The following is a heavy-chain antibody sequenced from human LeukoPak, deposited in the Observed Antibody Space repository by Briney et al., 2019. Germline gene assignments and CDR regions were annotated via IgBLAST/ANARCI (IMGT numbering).Heavy chain of an antibody. V-gene: IGHV3-48*03. CDR1: GFTFSNYG. CDR3: ATGSMNPYYYYYMAV. D-gene: IGHD1-26*01. CDR2: ISGGGSDI. Sequence: GGSLRLSCAASGFTFSNYGLNWVGQSPGKGLEWISYISGGGSDIYYADSVKGRFTISRDNAQKSLYLQMNSLRAEDTAVYYCATGSMNPYYYYYMAVWGKGTTVTISS. J-gene: IGHJ6*03.